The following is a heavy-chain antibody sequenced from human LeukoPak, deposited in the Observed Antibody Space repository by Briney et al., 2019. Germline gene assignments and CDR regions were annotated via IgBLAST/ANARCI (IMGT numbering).Heavy chain of an antibody. J-gene: IGHJ5*02. D-gene: IGHD2-2*01. V-gene: IGHV4-59*01. CDR3: ARGADSVVVPENWFDP. Sequence: PSETLSLTCTVSGGSISSYYWSWIRQPPGKGLEWIGYIYYSGSTNYNPSLKSRVTISVDTSKNQFSLKLSSVTAADTAVYYCARGADSVVVPENWFDPWGQGTLVTVSS. CDR2: IYYSGST. CDR1: GGSISSYY.